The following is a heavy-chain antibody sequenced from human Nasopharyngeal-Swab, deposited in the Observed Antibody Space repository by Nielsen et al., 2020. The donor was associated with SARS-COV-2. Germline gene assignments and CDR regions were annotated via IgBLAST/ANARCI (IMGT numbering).Heavy chain of an antibody. V-gene: IGHV3-23*01. J-gene: IGHJ4*02. CDR1: GFTFSSYA. Sequence: GGSLRLSCAASGFTFSSYAMSWVRQAPGKGLEWVSSISGSGGSTYYADSAKGRFTISRDNSKNTVYLQMDSLRAEDTAVYYCARGKSTGWYHYWGQGTLVSVSS. CDR3: ARGKSTGWYHY. CDR2: ISGSGGST. D-gene: IGHD6-19*01.